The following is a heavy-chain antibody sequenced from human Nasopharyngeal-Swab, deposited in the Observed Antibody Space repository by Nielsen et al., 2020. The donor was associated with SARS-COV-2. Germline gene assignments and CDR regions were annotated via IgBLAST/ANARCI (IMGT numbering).Heavy chain of an antibody. Sequence: ASVKVSCKASGYTFTSYAMHWVRQAPGQRLEWMGWINAGNGNTKYSQKFQGRVTITRDTSASTAYMELSSLRSEDTAVYYCAREEGSSWHYFDYWGQGTLVTVSS. D-gene: IGHD6-13*01. J-gene: IGHJ4*02. V-gene: IGHV1-3*01. CDR2: INAGNGNT. CDR3: AREEGSSWHYFDY. CDR1: GYTFTSYA.